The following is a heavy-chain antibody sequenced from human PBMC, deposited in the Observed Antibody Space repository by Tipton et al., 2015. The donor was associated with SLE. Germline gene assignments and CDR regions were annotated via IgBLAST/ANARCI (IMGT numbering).Heavy chain of an antibody. J-gene: IGHJ4*02. CDR2: ISSSGSTI. CDR1: GFTFSSYE. V-gene: IGHV3-48*03. D-gene: IGHD6-6*01. CDR3: ARALSIAAHLDY. Sequence: SLRLSCAASGFTFSSYEMNWVRQAPGKGLEWVSYISSSGSTIYYADSVKGRFTISRDNAKNSLYLQMNSLRAEDTAVCYCARALSIAAHLDYWGQGTLVTVSS.